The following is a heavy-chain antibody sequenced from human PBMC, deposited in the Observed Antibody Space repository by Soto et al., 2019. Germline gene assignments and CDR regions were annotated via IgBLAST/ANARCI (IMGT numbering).Heavy chain of an antibody. D-gene: IGHD3-22*01. CDR1: GYTFTAYG. J-gene: IGHJ4*02. CDR2: VSTNDDRT. Sequence: VASVKVSCKTSGYTFTAYGLAWLRQAPGQRPEWLGWVSTNDDRTNYAQKFQGRVAMTTDRSTATTSMELRSLRADDTAVYYCARELNTESSAYYSFAFWGQGTLVTVSS. CDR3: ARELNTESSAYYSFAF. V-gene: IGHV1-18*01.